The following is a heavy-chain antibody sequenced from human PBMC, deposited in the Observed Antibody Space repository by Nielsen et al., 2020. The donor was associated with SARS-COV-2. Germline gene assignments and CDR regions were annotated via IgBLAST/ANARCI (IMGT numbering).Heavy chain of an antibody. V-gene: IGHV3-30*18. Sequence: EGSLRLSCAASGFTFSSYGMHWVRQAPGKGLEWVAVISYGGSNKYYADSVKGRFTISRDNSKNTLYLQMNSLRAEDTAVYYCAKDPLDGELLYYFDYWGQGTLVTVSS. D-gene: IGHD1-26*01. CDR2: ISYGGSNK. CDR1: GFTFSSYG. J-gene: IGHJ4*02. CDR3: AKDPLDGELLYYFDY.